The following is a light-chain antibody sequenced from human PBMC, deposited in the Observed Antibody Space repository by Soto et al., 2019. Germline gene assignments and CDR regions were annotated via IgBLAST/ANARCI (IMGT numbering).Light chain of an antibody. V-gene: IGLV2-11*01. CDR1: SSDVGGYNY. CDR2: DVS. CDR3: CSYAGSYTFV. Sequence: QSVLTQPRSVSGSPGQSVTISCTGTSSDVGGYNYVSWHQQHPGKAPKLMIYDVSKRPSGVPDRFSGSKSGNTASLTTSGLQAEDEADYYCCSYAGSYTFVFGTGTKVTVL. J-gene: IGLJ1*01.